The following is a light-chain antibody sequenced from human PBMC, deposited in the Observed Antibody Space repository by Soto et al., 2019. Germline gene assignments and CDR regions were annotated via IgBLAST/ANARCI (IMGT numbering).Light chain of an antibody. CDR2: EVT. Sequence: QSVLTQPASVSGSPGQSITISCTGTRGDIGSYNSIAWYQQHPGKAPRVMIFEVTKRPSGISNRFSGSKSGSTASLTISGLQAEGEADYFCFSYAGSSSWVFGGGTKLTVL. V-gene: IGLV2-23*02. J-gene: IGLJ3*02. CDR3: FSYAGSSSWV. CDR1: RGDIGSYNS.